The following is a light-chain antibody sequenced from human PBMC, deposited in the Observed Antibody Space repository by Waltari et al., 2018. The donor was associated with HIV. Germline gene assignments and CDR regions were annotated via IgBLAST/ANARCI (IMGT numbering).Light chain of an antibody. J-gene: IGLJ3*02. CDR2: DDR. Sequence: SYVLTQPPSVSVAPNQTATVACIGENIGVRDVHWYRQRSGQAPEVVIHDDRDRAPGIPGGIIGSNSGDMATLTIASAEAGDEAVYYCQVWGATNDWVFGGGTKLTVL. CDR3: QVWGATNDWV. CDR1: NIGVRD. V-gene: IGLV3-21*02.